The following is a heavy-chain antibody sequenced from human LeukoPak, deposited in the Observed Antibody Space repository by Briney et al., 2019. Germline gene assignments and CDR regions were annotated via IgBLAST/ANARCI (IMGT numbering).Heavy chain of an antibody. CDR1: GFNYSSYT. CDR3: AKDHLYKALELRWGAFDI. D-gene: IGHD1-7*01. J-gene: IGHJ3*02. Sequence: PGGSLRLSCAASGFNYSSYTMDWVRQAPGMGLEWLSYISASRGITYYADSVKGRFTISRDNAKNSLYLQMNSLRAEDTAVYYCAKDHLYKALELRWGAFDIWGQGTMVTVSS. CDR2: ISASRGIT. V-gene: IGHV3-48*01.